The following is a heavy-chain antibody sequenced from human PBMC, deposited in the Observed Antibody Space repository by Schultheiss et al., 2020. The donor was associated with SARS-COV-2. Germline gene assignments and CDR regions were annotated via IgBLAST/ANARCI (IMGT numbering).Heavy chain of an antibody. CDR2: INHSGST. Sequence: SETLSLTCTVSGGSISSGGYYWSWIRQPPGKGLEWIGEINHSGSTNYNPSLKSRVTISVDTSKNQFSLKLSSVTAADTAVYYCARGLGAEFDYWGQGTLVTVSS. J-gene: IGHJ4*02. V-gene: IGHV4-39*07. D-gene: IGHD3-10*01. CDR1: GGSISSGGYY. CDR3: ARGLGAEFDY.